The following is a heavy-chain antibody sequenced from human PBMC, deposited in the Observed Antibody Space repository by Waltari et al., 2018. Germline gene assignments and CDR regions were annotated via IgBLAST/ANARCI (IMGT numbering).Heavy chain of an antibody. V-gene: IGHV3-7*01. CDR3: VRDQWFAFDI. Sequence: EVQLVESGGGLVQPGGSLRLSCAAYGFTFSNYWMSWVRQAPGKGPEWVANIMTDGREEYYVDSVRGRFTISRDNAKNSLYLQMNSLRPEDTAVYYCVRDQWFAFDIWGQGTMVTVSS. CDR1: GFTFSNYW. D-gene: IGHD3-22*01. CDR2: IMTDGREE. J-gene: IGHJ3*02.